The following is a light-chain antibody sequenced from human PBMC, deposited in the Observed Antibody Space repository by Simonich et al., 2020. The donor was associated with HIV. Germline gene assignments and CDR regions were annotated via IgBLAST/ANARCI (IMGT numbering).Light chain of an antibody. CDR1: QSVLNSSNNKNY. Sequence: DIVMTQSPDSLAVSLGERATINCKSGQSVLNSSNNKNYLAGYQQKSGQPPKLLIYWASTREAGVPDRFSGSGSGTDFTLTISSLQAEDVAVYYCQQYYSTPFTFGQGTRLEIK. CDR3: QQYYSTPFT. V-gene: IGKV4-1*01. CDR2: WAS. J-gene: IGKJ5*01.